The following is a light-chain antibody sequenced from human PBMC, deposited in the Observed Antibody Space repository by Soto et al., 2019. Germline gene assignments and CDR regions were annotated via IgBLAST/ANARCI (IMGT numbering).Light chain of an antibody. V-gene: IGKV3-11*01. J-gene: IGKJ5*01. CDR1: QSVSSY. CDR2: DAS. CDR3: QQRNNWPIT. Sequence: EIVLTHSPATLSLSPGEIATLSCRASQSVSSYLAWYQQKPGQAPRLLIYDASNRATGIPVRFSGSGSGTDFALTISSLEPEDFALYYCQQRNNWPITFGQGTRLEIK.